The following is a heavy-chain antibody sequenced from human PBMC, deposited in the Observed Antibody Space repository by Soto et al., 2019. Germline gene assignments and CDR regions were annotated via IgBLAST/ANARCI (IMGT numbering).Heavy chain of an antibody. Sequence: GGSLRLSCAASGFTFSSYSMNWVRQAPGKGLEWVSSISSSSSYIYYADSVKGRFTISRDNAKNSLYLQMNSLRAEDTAVYYCAREGIVVVVAATPIGGMDVWGQGTTVTVSS. CDR1: GFTFSSYS. V-gene: IGHV3-21*01. CDR2: ISSSSSYI. J-gene: IGHJ6*02. CDR3: AREGIVVVVAATPIGGMDV. D-gene: IGHD2-15*01.